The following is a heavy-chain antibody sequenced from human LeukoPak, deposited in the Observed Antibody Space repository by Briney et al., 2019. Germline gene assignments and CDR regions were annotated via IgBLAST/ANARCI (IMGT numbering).Heavy chain of an antibody. CDR2: ISWNSGSI. J-gene: IGHJ4*02. CDR1: GFTFSSYS. V-gene: IGHV3-48*01. CDR3: ARDRGSSWYFDY. Sequence: GGSLRLSCAASGFTFSSYSMNWVRQAPGKGLEWVSGISWNSGSIGYADSVKGRFTISRDNSKNTLYLQMNSLRAEDTAVYYCARDRGSSWYFDYWGQGTLVTVSS. D-gene: IGHD6-13*01.